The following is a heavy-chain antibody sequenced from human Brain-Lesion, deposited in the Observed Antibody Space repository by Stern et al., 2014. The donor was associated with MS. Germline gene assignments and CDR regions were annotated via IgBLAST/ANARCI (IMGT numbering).Heavy chain of an antibody. J-gene: IGHJ5*01. V-gene: IGHV3-74*02. Sequence: VQLVQSGGGLVQPGGSLRLSCAASGFTFSNSWLHWVRQAPGKGLVWVSRVNNDGRRTSYADSVKGRFTMSRDNAKNTLYLQMNSLRVEDTAIYYGARGERWFDSWGQGTLVTVSS. CDR3: ARGERWFDS. CDR2: VNNDGRRT. D-gene: IGHD3-10*01. CDR1: GFTFSNSW.